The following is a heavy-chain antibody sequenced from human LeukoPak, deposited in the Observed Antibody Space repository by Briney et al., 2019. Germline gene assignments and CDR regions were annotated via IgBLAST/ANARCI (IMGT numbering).Heavy chain of an antibody. D-gene: IGHD6-19*01. CDR3: AKDRGLGKQWPDYYYYYAMDV. V-gene: IGHV3-30*02. CDR2: IRYDGSNK. Sequence: GGSLRLSCAASGFTFSSYGMHWVRQAPGKGLEWVAFIRYDGSNKYYADSVKGRFTISRDNSKNTLYLQMNSLRAEDTAVYYCAKDRGLGKQWPDYYYYYAMDVWGQGTTVTVSS. J-gene: IGHJ6*02. CDR1: GFTFSSYG.